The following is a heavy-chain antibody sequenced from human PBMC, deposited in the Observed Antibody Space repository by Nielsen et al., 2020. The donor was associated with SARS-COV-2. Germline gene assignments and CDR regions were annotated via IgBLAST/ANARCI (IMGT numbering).Heavy chain of an antibody. CDR3: ARDCSCGLGSSPSYYFDY. CDR1: GRSMSSYY. V-gene: IGHV4-59*12. D-gene: IGHD7-27*01. CDR2: IDKSVST. J-gene: IGHJ4*02. Sequence: SETLSLTCTVSGRSMSSYYWSWIRQPPGKGLEWIGYIDKSVSTNYNPSLKSRVTISVDTSTNQFSLELRSVTAADTAVYYCARDCSCGLGSSPSYYFDYWGQGTLVTVSS.